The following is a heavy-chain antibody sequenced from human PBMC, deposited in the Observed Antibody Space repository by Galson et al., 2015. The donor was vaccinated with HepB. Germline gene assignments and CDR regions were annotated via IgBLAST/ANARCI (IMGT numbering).Heavy chain of an antibody. CDR2: IIPILGIA. CDR1: GGTFSSYT. J-gene: IGHJ4*02. D-gene: IGHD1-26*01. Sequence: SVKVSCKASGGTFSSYTISWVRQAPGQGLEWMGRIIPILGIANYAQKFQGRVTITADKSTSTAYMELSSLRSEDTAVYYCARDPAGSYPSNWGQGTLVTVSS. CDR3: ARDPAGSYPSN. V-gene: IGHV1-69*04.